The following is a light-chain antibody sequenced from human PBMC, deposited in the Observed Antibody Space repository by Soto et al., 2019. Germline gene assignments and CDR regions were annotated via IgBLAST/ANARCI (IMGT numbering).Light chain of an antibody. CDR1: QSVSSSY. V-gene: IGKV3-20*01. CDR2: GAS. CDR3: QQYGSSGLT. J-gene: IGKJ4*01. Sequence: EIALTQSPATLSLSPGERATLSCRASQSVSSSYLAWYQQKPGQAPRLLLSGASTRATDIPNRFSGSGSGTDFTLTISRLEPEDFAVYYCQQYGSSGLTFGGGTKVDIK.